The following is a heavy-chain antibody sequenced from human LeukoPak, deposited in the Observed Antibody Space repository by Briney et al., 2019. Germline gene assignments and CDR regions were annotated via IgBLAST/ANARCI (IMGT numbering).Heavy chain of an antibody. D-gene: IGHD6-13*01. CDR2: INPHSGGT. V-gene: IGHV1-2*06. CDR3: ARSGNLIAASVTKDYYYYMDA. Sequence: ASVKVPCKASGYSFTGYNIHWVRQAPGQGLEWMGRINPHSGGTRFAQKFQDRITMTIDKSDNTVYMELNSVTSGDTAVYFCARSGNLIAASVTKDYYYYMDAWGKGITVTVSS. CDR1: GYSFTGYN. J-gene: IGHJ6*03.